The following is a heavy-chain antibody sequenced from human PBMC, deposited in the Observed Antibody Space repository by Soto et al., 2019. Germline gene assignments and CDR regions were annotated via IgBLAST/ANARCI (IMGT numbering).Heavy chain of an antibody. CDR3: VYRADTSFDY. V-gene: IGHV2-5*02. CDR2: IYWDDDT. CDR1: GFSLTTSGVG. Sequence: QITLKESGRPLVKPTQTLTLTCSFSGFSLTTSGVGLGWIRQPPGEALEWLALIYWDDDTRYNPSLKSRLTIARDISSNQVVITMINMDPVDTATYYCVYRADTSFDYWGQGTPVTVSS. D-gene: IGHD3-22*01. J-gene: IGHJ4*02.